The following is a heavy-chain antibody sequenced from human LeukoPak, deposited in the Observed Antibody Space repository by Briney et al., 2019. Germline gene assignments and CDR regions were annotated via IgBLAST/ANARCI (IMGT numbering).Heavy chain of an antibody. CDR3: ARGGITSLLNWFDP. CDR2: IYHSGST. CDR1: GGSISSGGYY. Sequence: SETLSLTCTVSGGSISSGGYYWSWIRQPPGKGLEWIGYIYHSGSTYYNASLKSRVTISLDTSKKQFSLKLRSVTAADTAVYYCARGGITSLLNWFDPWGQGILVTVSS. D-gene: IGHD3-16*01. J-gene: IGHJ5*02. V-gene: IGHV4-30-2*01.